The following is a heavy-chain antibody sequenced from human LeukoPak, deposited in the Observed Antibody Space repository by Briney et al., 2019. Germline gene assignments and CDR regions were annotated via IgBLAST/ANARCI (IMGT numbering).Heavy chain of an antibody. CDR3: ARGYFDGLPYFLDY. V-gene: IGHV1-69*05. CDR2: IIPIFGTA. CDR1: GGTFSSYA. J-gene: IGHJ4*02. D-gene: IGHD3-9*01. Sequence: GASVKVSCKASGGTFSSYAISWLRQAPAQGLEWMGGIIPIFGTANYAQKFQGRVTITTDESTSTAYMELSSLRSEDTAVYYCARGYFDGLPYFLDYWGQGTLVTVSS.